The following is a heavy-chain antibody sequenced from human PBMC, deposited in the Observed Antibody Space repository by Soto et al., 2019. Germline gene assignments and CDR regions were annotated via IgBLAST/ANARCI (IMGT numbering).Heavy chain of an antibody. CDR2: IGPESGAT. D-gene: IGHD1-26*01. V-gene: IGHV1-2*02. CDR1: GYTFTGHY. J-gene: IGHJ4*02. Sequence: GASVKVSCKASGYTFTGHYIHWVRQAPEQGPEWMGGIGPESGATRYAQKFQGRVTMTRDTSITTVYMELKNLSPDDTAVYYCGRGRSGQIVVFYWGQGTPVTVS. CDR3: GRGRSGQIVVFY.